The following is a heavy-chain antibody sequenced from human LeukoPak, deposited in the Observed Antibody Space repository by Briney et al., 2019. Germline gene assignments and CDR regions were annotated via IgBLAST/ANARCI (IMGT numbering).Heavy chain of an antibody. CDR3: AREVGTPENLRLDY. V-gene: IGHV3-30*04. CDR2: ISYDGSNK. J-gene: IGHJ4*02. CDR1: GFTFSSYA. Sequence: GGSLRLSCAASGFTFSSYAMHWVRRAPGKGLEWVAVISYDGSNKYCADSVKGRFTISRDHSKNTLYLQMNSLRAEDTAVYYCAREVGTPENLRLDYWGQGTLVTVSS. D-gene: IGHD1-14*01.